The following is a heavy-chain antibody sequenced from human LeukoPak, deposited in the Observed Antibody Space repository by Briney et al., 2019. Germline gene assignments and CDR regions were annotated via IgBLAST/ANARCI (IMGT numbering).Heavy chain of an antibody. J-gene: IGHJ4*02. CDR2: ISYDGSNK. CDR1: GFTFSNYG. D-gene: IGHD3-10*01. Sequence: GRSLRLSCAASGFTFSNYGMHWVRQAPGKGLEWVAVISYDGSNKYYADSVKGRFTISRDNSKNTLYLQMNSLRAEDTAVYYCAKDRESAYFDYWGQGTLVTVSS. CDR3: AKDRESAYFDY. V-gene: IGHV3-30*18.